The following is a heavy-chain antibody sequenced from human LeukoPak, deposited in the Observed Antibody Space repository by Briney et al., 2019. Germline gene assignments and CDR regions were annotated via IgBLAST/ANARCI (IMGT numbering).Heavy chain of an antibody. CDR1: GYTFTSYG. V-gene: IGHV1-18*01. Sequence: ASVKVSCKASGYTFTSYGISWVRQAPGQGLEWMGWISAYNGNTNYAQKLQGRVTMTTDTSTSTAYMELSSLRSEDTAVYYCAREKVDTAMVTFSYWGQGTLVTVSS. CDR2: ISAYNGNT. CDR3: AREKVDTAMVTFSY. D-gene: IGHD5-18*01. J-gene: IGHJ4*02.